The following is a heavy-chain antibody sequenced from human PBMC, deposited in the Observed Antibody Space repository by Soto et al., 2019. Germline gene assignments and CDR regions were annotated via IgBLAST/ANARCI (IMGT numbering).Heavy chain of an antibody. CDR2: MNPNSGNT. V-gene: IGHV1-8*02. CDR1: GYTFTSYD. J-gene: IGHJ4*02. CDR3: ARGDFWSGYPTDY. D-gene: IGHD3-3*01. Sequence: GASVKVSCEASGYTFTSYDINWVRQATGQGLEWMGWMNPNSGNTGYAQKFQGRVTMTRNTSISTAYMELSSLRSEDTAVYYCARGDFWSGYPTDYWGQGTLVTVSS.